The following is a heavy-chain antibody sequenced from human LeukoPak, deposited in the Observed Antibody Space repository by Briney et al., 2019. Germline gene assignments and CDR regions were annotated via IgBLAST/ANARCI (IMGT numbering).Heavy chain of an antibody. CDR2: INHSGST. J-gene: IGHJ4*02. CDR3: ARIIPRITGTTLGYYFDY. CDR1: GGSFSGYY. D-gene: IGHD1-7*01. V-gene: IGHV4-34*01. Sequence: SETLSLTCAVYGGSFSGYYWSWIRQPPGKGLEWIGEINHSGSTNYNPSLKSRVTLSVDTSKNQFSLKLSSVTAADTAVYYCARIIPRITGTTLGYYFDYWGQGTLVTVSS.